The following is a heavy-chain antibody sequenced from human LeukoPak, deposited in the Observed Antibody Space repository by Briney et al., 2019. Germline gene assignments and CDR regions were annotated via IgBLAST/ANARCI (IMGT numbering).Heavy chain of an antibody. CDR3: AREEYSSGWYGLLVY. Sequence: PGGSLRLSCAASGFTFSSYAMHWVRQAPGKGLEWVAVISYDGSNKYYADSVKGRFTISRDNSKNTLYLQMNSLRAEDTAVYYCAREEYSSGWYGLLVYWGQGTLVTVSS. CDR1: GFTFSSYA. CDR2: ISYDGSNK. V-gene: IGHV3-30-3*01. J-gene: IGHJ4*02. D-gene: IGHD6-19*01.